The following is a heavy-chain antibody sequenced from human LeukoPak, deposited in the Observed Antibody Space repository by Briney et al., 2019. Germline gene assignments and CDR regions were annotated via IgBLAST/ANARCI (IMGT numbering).Heavy chain of an antibody. Sequence: GGSLRLSCAASGFTFSSYEMNWVRQAPGKGLEWVAALSGSGGRTYYADSVKGRFTISRDNSKNTVYLQMSSLRAEDTAIYYCAKSLGIVVVTANFDYWGQGTLVSVSS. CDR3: AKSLGIVVVTANFDY. D-gene: IGHD2-21*02. CDR1: GFTFSSYE. J-gene: IGHJ4*02. CDR2: LSGSGGRT. V-gene: IGHV3-23*01.